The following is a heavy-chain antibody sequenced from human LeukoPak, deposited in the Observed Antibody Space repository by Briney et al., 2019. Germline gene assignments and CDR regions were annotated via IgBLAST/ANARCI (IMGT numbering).Heavy chain of an antibody. J-gene: IGHJ4*02. CDR3: AKSTSGSYYNPYFDY. CDR2: ISWKSGSI. CDR1: GFTFDDYA. D-gene: IGHD1-26*01. V-gene: IGHV3-9*01. Sequence: GGSLRLSCAASGFTFDDYAMHWVRQAPGKGLEWVSGISWKSGSIGYAGSVKGRFTISRDNAKNSLYLQMNSLRTEDTALYYCAKSTSGSYYNPYFDYWGQGTLVTVSS.